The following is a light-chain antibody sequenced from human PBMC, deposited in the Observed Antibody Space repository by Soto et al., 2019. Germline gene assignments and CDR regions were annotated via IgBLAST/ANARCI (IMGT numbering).Light chain of an antibody. V-gene: IGLV2-14*01. CDR3: SSYTSGSTLVV. Sequence: QSALTQPASVSGSPGQSITISCTGTSSDVGGYSFVSWYQQHPGKAPKLMIYDVSNRPSGVSNRFSGSKSGNTASLTISGLQAEDEADYYCSSYTSGSTLVVFGGGTKLTVL. CDR1: SSDVGGYSF. J-gene: IGLJ2*01. CDR2: DVS.